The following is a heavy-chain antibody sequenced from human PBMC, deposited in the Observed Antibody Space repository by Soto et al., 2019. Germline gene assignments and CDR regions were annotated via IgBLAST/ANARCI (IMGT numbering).Heavy chain of an antibody. D-gene: IGHD2-2*01. CDR1: GFTFSSYW. CDR2: INSDGSST. CDR3: ARDQEDYQGAFDI. Sequence: EVQLVESGGGLVQPGGSLRLSCAASGFTFSSYWMHWVRQAPGKGLVWVSRINSDGSSTSYADSVKGRFTISRDNAKNTLYPQMNSLRAEDTAVYYCARDQEDYQGAFDIWGQGTMVTVSS. J-gene: IGHJ3*02. V-gene: IGHV3-74*01.